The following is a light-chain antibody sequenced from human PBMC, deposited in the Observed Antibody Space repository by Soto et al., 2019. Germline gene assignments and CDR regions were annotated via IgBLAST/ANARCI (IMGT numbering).Light chain of an antibody. V-gene: IGKV3-15*01. CDR2: RAS. CDR3: LQYHNLWA. CDR1: QNIYSN. J-gene: IGKJ1*01. Sequence: IMMTQSPASLAVPPGERATLSCRASQNIYSNIAWYQQRPGQAPRLLIYRASTRATGVPARFSGSGSGTEFTLTISSLHSEDFAVYSCLQYHNLWAFGQGTKVEIK.